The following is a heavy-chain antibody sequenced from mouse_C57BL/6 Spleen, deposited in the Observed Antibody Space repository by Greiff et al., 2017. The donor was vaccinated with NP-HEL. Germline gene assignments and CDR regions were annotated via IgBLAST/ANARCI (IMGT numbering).Heavy chain of an antibody. V-gene: IGHV5-16*01. CDR2: INYDGSST. CDR3: ARDRGLGYYFDY. J-gene: IGHJ2*01. CDR1: GFTFSDYY. D-gene: IGHD3-1*01. Sequence: EVQLVESEGGLVQPGSSMKLSCTASGFTFSDYYMAWVRQVPEKGLEWVANINYDGSSTYYLDSLKSRFIISRDNAKNILYLQMSSLKSEDTATYYCARDRGLGYYFDYWGQGTTLTVSS.